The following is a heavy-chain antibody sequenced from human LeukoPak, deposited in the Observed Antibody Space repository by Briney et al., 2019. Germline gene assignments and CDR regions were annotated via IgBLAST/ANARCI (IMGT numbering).Heavy chain of an antibody. Sequence: SETLSLTCTVSGGSISSSSYYWGWIRQPPGKGLEWIGSIYYSGSTYYNPSLKSRVTISVDTSKNQFSLKLSSVTAADTAVYYSAKPHALAYCGGDCSGAFDIWGQGTMVTVSS. CDR1: GGSISSSSYY. D-gene: IGHD2-21*02. J-gene: IGHJ3*02. CDR2: IYYSGST. V-gene: IGHV4-39*07. CDR3: AKPHALAYCGGDCSGAFDI.